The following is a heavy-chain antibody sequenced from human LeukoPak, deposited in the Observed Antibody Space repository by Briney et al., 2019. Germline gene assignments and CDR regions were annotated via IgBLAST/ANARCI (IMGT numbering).Heavy chain of an antibody. CDR2: ISDSGDST. J-gene: IGHJ3*02. D-gene: IGHD1-7*01. CDR1: GFNFSSYA. CDR3: AKRYCNYAAFDI. V-gene: IGHV3-23*01. Sequence: PGGSLRLSCAASGFNFSSYAMSLVRQAPGKGLEWVSAISDSGDSTYYADSVKGRFTISRDNSNNTLYLQVNSLRAEDTAIYYCAKRYCNYAAFDIWGQGTMVTVSS.